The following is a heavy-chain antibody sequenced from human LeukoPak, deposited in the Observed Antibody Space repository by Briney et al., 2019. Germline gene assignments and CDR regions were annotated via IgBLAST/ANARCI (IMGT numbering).Heavy chain of an antibody. Sequence: PSETLSLTCTVSGGSISSYYWSWIRQPPGKGLEWIGYIYYSGSTNYNPSLKSRVTISVDTSKNQFSLKLSSLTAADTAVYYCARTAVTTFGFDYWGQGTLVTVSS. CDR2: IYYSGST. D-gene: IGHD3-16*01. J-gene: IGHJ4*02. CDR3: ARTAVTTFGFDY. V-gene: IGHV4-59*01. CDR1: GGSISSYY.